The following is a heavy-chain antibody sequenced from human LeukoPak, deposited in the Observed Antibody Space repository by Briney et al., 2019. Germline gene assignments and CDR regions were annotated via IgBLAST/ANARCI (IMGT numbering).Heavy chain of an antibody. J-gene: IGHJ4*02. Sequence: PGGSLRLSCAASGFTFSSYAMNWVRQAPGKGLEWVSGIRGSGDTTYYADSVKGRRFTISRDNSKNTLYLQMNSVRAEDTAVYYCAKEQFLRYFVRNGYYFDHWGQGTLVTVSS. CDR2: IRGSGDTT. D-gene: IGHD3-9*01. V-gene: IGHV3-23*01. CDR3: AKEQFLRYFVRNGYYFDH. CDR1: GFTFSSYA.